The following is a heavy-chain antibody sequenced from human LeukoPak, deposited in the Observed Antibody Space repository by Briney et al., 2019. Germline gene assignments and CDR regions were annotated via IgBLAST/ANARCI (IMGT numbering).Heavy chain of an antibody. V-gene: IGHV3-30*18. CDR2: ISYDGSNK. CDR1: GFTSSSYG. J-gene: IGHJ6*02. CDR3: AKDYRIAAAAYYYYYYGMDV. Sequence: PGGSLRLSCAASGFTSSSYGMHWVRQAPGKGLEGVAVISYDGSNKYYADSVKGRFTISRDNSKNTLYLQMNSLRAEDTAVYYCAKDYRIAAAAYYYYYYGMDVWGQGTTVTVSS. D-gene: IGHD6-13*01.